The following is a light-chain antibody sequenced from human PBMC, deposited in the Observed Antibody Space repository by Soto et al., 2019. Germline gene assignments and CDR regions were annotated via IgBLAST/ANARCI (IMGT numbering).Light chain of an antibody. CDR1: NIGSKS. J-gene: IGLJ3*02. CDR2: DDG. Sequence: SYELTQPPSVSVAPGQTARITCGGNNIGSKSVHWYQQRPGQAPVLVVYDDGDRPSGIPERFSGSNSGNMATLTISRVEAGDEADYFCQVWDSSSDSWEFGGGTKLTVL. CDR3: QVWDSSSDSWE. V-gene: IGLV3-21*02.